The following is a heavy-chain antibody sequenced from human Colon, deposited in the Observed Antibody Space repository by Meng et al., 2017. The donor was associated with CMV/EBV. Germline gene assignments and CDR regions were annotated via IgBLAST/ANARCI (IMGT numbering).Heavy chain of an antibody. CDR1: GFTFSSYW. Sequence: GESLKISCAASGFTFSSYWMTWVRQAPGKGLEWVANINQDGSERYYVDSVKGRFTISRDNAQNSLYLQMNSLRVEDSAVFYCARRGQVGSGRYYKTSYYYALDLWGQGITVTVSS. CDR2: INQDGSER. D-gene: IGHD3-10*01. J-gene: IGHJ6*02. CDR3: ARRGQVGSGRYYKTSYYYALDL. V-gene: IGHV3-7*03.